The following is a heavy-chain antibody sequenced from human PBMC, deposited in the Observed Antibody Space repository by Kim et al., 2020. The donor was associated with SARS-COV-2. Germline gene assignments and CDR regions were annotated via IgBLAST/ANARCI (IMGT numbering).Heavy chain of an antibody. CDR3: VKGAGDYYYYGMDV. J-gene: IGHJ6*02. D-gene: IGHD1-26*01. Sequence: YADSVKGRFTISRDNSKNTLYLQMSSLRADDTAVYYCVKGAGDYYYYGMDVWGQGTTVTVSS. V-gene: IGHV3-64D*09.